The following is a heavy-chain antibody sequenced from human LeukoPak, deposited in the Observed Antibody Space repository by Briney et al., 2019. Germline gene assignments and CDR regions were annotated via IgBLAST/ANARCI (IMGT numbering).Heavy chain of an antibody. CDR2: ISDDGTNK. D-gene: IGHD5-18*01. J-gene: IGHJ4*02. CDR1: GFTFSSYG. Sequence: GRSLGLSCAASGFTFSSYGMHWVRQGPGKGLEWVAVISDDGTNKYYTDSVKGRFTISRDSSKNTLFLQMNSLRVEDTAVYYCAKDNKRYSYDYWGQGTLVTVSS. CDR3: AKDNKRYSYDY. V-gene: IGHV3-30*18.